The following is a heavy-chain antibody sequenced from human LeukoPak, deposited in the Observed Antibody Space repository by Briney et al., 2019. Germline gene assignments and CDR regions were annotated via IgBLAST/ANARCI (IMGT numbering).Heavy chain of an antibody. Sequence: GGSLRLSCAASGFTFSGYAMSWVRQAPGKGLEWVSAISGSGGSTYYADSVKGRFTISRDNSKNTLYLQMNSLRAEDTAVYYCAKSILPKSSSSQLDYWGQGTLVTVSS. V-gene: IGHV3-23*01. D-gene: IGHD6-13*01. CDR3: AKSILPKSSSSQLDY. CDR2: ISGSGGST. J-gene: IGHJ4*02. CDR1: GFTFSGYA.